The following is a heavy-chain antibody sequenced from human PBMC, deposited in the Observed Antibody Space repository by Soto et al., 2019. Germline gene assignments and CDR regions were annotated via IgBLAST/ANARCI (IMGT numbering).Heavy chain of an antibody. CDR3: ARDWGGNTVSYWYFDH. CDR2: IFADGTT. J-gene: IGHJ2*01. V-gene: IGHV3-53*01. CDR1: GFDVSDNY. Sequence: EVQLVESGGGLIQPGGSLRLSCAASGFDVSDNYINWVRQAPGKGLEWVSVIFADGTTYYADSVKGRFTISRDNSNNTLYLQMISLRDDDTAVYYCARDWGGNTVSYWYFDHWGRGTLVAVSS. D-gene: IGHD3-16*01.